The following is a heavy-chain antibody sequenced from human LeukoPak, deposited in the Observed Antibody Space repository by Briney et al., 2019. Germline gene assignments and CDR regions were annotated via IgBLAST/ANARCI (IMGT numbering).Heavy chain of an antibody. V-gene: IGHV3-23*01. CDR2: LDGSGFFT. CDR1: GFTFSNYA. CDR3: AKLIGYCTGGSCYHDNFDV. J-gene: IGHJ3*01. Sequence: GGSLRLSCTASGFTFSNYAMSWVRQAPGKGLEWVSALDGSGFFTVYGDSVKGRLTISRDNSKNTVYLQMRSLRAEDTALYYCAKLIGYCTGGSCYHDNFDVWGQGTMVTISS. D-gene: IGHD2-15*01.